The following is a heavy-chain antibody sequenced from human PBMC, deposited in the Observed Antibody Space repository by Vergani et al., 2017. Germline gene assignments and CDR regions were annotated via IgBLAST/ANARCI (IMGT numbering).Heavy chain of an antibody. CDR2: IYYSGST. J-gene: IGHJ4*02. CDR1: GGSISSGDYY. Sequence: QVQLQESGPGLVKPSQTLSLTCTVSGGSISSGDYYWSWIRQPPGKGLDWIGYIYYSGSTYYNPSLKSRVTISVDTSKNQFSLKLSSVTAADTAVYYCARAGYCSGGSCYSGIDYWGQGTLVTVSS. V-gene: IGHV4-30-4*08. CDR3: ARAGYCSGGSCYSGIDY. D-gene: IGHD2-15*01.